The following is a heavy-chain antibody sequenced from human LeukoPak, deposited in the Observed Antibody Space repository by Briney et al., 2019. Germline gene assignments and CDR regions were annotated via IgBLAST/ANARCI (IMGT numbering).Heavy chain of an antibody. Sequence: GGSLRLSCAASGFTFSSYEMNWVRQAPGKGLEWVSYISSSGSTIYYADSVKGRFTISRDSAKNSLYLQMNSLRAEDTAVYYCARTTYGSGSYYPDYWGQGTLVTVSS. V-gene: IGHV3-48*03. CDR3: ARTTYGSGSYYPDY. J-gene: IGHJ4*02. CDR2: ISSSGSTI. CDR1: GFTFSSYE. D-gene: IGHD3-10*01.